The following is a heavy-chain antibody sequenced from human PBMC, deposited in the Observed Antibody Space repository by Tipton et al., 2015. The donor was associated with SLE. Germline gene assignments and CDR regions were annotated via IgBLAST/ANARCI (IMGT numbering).Heavy chain of an antibody. CDR2: MYYSGST. J-gene: IGHJ2*01. V-gene: IGHV4-59*08. CDR1: GGSISSYY. Sequence: TLSLTCTVSGGSISSYYWSWIRQPPGKGLEWIGSMYYSGSTYYNPSLKSRVTILEDTSKNQFSLKLRSVTAADTAVYYCASADWDIRYFDLWGRGTLVSVSS. D-gene: IGHD1-26*01. CDR3: ASADWDIRYFDL.